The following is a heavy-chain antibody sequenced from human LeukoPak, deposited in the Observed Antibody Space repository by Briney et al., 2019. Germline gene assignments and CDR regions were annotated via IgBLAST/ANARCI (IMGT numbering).Heavy chain of an antibody. CDR1: GFTFSNYW. V-gene: IGHV3-7*03. D-gene: IGHD2-21*02. CDR2: IKQDGSEE. CDR3: ARDPYSGGDCYSGFGAFDI. J-gene: IGHJ3*02. Sequence: GGSLRLSCAASGFTFSNYWMTWVRQAPGKGLEWVANIKQDGSEEVYVDSVKGRFTISRDNSKNSLYLQMNSLRAEDTAVYYCARDPYSGGDCYSGFGAFDIWGQGTMVTVSS.